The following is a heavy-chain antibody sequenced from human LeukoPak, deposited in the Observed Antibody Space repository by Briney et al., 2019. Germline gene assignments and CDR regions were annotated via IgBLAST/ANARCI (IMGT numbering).Heavy chain of an antibody. CDR1: GFTVSSYA. CDR2: ISWNSGSI. V-gene: IGHV3-9*01. J-gene: IGHJ3*02. CDR3: AKDEAALGSSGWYGDAFDI. Sequence: GGSLRLSRAASGFTVSSYAMSCVRHAPGKGLEWVSGISWNSGSIGYADSVKGRFTISRDNAKNSLYLQMNSLRAEDTALYYCAKDEAALGSSGWYGDAFDIWGQGTMVTVSS. D-gene: IGHD6-19*01.